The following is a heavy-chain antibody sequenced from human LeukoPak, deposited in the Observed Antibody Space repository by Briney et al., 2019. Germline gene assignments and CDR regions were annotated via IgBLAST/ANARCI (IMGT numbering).Heavy chain of an antibody. CDR3: ARQRDSSGYYPHLSTFDY. CDR2: INAGNGNT. V-gene: IGHV1-3*01. CDR1: GYTFTSYA. D-gene: IGHD3-22*01. J-gene: IGHJ4*02. Sequence: VASVKVSCKASGYTFTSYAMHWVRQAPGQRLEWMGWINAGNGNTKYSQEFQGRVTITRDTSASTAYMELSSLRSEDTAVYYCARQRDSSGYYPHLSTFDYWGQGTLVTVSS.